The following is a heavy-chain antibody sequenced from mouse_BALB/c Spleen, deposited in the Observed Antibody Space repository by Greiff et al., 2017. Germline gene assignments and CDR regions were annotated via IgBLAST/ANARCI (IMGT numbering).Heavy chain of an antibody. CDR1: GFTFSDYY. V-gene: IGHV5-4*02. CDR2: ISDGGSYT. Sequence: DVKLVESGGGLVKPGGSLKLSCAASGFTFSDYYMYWVRQTPEKRLEWVATISDGGSYTYYPDSVKGRFTISRDNAKNNLYLQMSSLKSEDTAMYYCARDDYRYDGAYWGQGTLVTVSA. CDR3: ARDDYRYDGAY. D-gene: IGHD2-14*01. J-gene: IGHJ3*01.